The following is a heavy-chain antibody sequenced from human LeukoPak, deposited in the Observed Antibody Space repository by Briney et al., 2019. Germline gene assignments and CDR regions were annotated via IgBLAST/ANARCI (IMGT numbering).Heavy chain of an antibody. CDR3: ARDSSSWYRQPYYYYGMDV. V-gene: IGHV4-4*07. CDR2: IYTSGST. CDR1: GGSISSYY. Sequence: SETLSLTCTVSGGSISSYYWSWIRQPAGKGLEWIGRIYTSGSTNYNPSLKSRVTMSVDTSKNQFSLKLSSVTAADTAVYYCARDSSSWYRQPYYYYGMDVWGQGTTVTVSS. D-gene: IGHD6-13*01. J-gene: IGHJ6*02.